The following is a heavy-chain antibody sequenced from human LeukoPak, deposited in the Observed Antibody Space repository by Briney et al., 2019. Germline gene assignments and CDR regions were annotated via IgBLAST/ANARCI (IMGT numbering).Heavy chain of an antibody. Sequence: GGSLRLSCAASGFTFSSYAMSWVRQAPGKGLEWVSAISGSGGSTYYADSVKGRFTISRDNSKNTLYLQMNSLRAEDTAVYYCAKERGHVLRFLEWLGYVDYWGQGTLVTVSS. D-gene: IGHD3-3*01. CDR2: ISGSGGST. J-gene: IGHJ4*02. CDR1: GFTFSSYA. V-gene: IGHV3-23*01. CDR3: AKERGHVLRFLEWLGYVDY.